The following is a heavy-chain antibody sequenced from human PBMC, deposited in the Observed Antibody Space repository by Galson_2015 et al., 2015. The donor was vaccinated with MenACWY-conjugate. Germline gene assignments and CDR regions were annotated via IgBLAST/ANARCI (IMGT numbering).Heavy chain of an antibody. D-gene: IGHD6-19*01. Sequence: SVKVSCKASGYSFITYAIHWVRQAPGQRLEWMGWISVGNGHTKYSQNFQGRVTFTRDTSASTAYIEVHNLTSDDTAVYYCTRGRGWYIGYWGQGTLVTVSS. V-gene: IGHV1-3*01. CDR1: GYSFITYA. CDR2: ISVGNGHT. J-gene: IGHJ4*02. CDR3: TRGRGWYIGY.